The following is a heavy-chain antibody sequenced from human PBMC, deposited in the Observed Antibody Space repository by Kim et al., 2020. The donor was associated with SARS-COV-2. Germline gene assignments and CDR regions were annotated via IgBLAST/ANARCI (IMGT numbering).Heavy chain of an antibody. Sequence: GGSTYSADSVKGRFTISRDNSKNTLYLQMNSLRAEDTAVHYCARDISAALWGQGTLVTVSS. CDR2: GGST. V-gene: IGHV3-53*01. D-gene: IGHD6-13*01. CDR3: ARDISAAL. J-gene: IGHJ4*02.